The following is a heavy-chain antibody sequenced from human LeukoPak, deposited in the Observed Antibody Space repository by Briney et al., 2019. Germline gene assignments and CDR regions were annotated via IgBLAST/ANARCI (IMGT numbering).Heavy chain of an antibody. V-gene: IGHV3-73*01. CDR3: TRPDYYDSSGLTLDAFDI. CDR2: IRSKANSYAT. Sequence: GGSLKLSCAASGFTFSGSAMHWVRQASGKGLGWVGRIRSKANSYATAYAASVKGRFTISRDDSKNTAYLQMNSLKTEDTAVYYCTRPDYYDSSGLTLDAFDIWGQGTMVTASS. D-gene: IGHD3-22*01. CDR1: GFTFSGSA. J-gene: IGHJ3*02.